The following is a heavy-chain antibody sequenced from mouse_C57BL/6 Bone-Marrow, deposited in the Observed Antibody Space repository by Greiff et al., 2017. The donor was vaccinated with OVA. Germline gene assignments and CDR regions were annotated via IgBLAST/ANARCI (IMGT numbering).Heavy chain of an antibody. CDR3: ARDYGSSYWYFDV. CDR2: IYPRSGNT. V-gene: IGHV1-81*01. J-gene: IGHJ1*03. Sequence: ESGAELARPGASVKLSCKASGYTFTSYGISWVKQRTGQGLEWIGEIYPRSGNTYYNEKFKGKATLTADKSSRTAYMELRSLTSEDSAVYFCARDYGSSYWYFDVWGTGTTVTVSS. D-gene: IGHD1-1*01. CDR1: GYTFTSYG.